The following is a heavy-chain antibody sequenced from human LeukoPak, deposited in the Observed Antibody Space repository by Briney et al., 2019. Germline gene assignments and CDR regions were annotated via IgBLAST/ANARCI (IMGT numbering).Heavy chain of an antibody. D-gene: IGHD1-1*01. CDR1: GFTFSSYA. J-gene: IGHJ4*02. CDR2: ISYDGSNK. V-gene: IGHV3-30-3*01. Sequence: GGSLRLSCAASGFTFSSYAMHWVRQAPGKGLEWVAVISYDGSNKYYADSVKGRFTISRDNPKNTLYLQMNSLRAEDTAVYYCAREPAANSDFDYWGQGTLVTVSS. CDR3: AREPAANSDFDY.